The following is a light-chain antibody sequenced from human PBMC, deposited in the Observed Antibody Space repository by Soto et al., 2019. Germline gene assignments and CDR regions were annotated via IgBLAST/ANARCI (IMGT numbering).Light chain of an antibody. V-gene: IGLV1-51*01. CDR2: DNN. J-gene: IGLJ3*02. CDR1: SSNIGNNY. Sequence: QSVLTQPPSVSAAPGQKVTISCSGSSSNIGNNYVSWYQQLPGTAPKLLIYDNNNRPSWIPDRFSGSKSGTSATPGITGLQTGDEADYYCGTWDSSLSAVVFGGGTKLTVL. CDR3: GTWDSSLSAVV.